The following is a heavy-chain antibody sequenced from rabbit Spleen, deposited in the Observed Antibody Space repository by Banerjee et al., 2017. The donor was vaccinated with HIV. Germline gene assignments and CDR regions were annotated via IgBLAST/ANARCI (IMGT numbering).Heavy chain of an antibody. Sequence: QSLEESGGGLVKPGASLTLTCKASGFSFNSGYDMCWVRQAPGKGLQWIACINAVTGKAVYATWAKGRFTISKTSSTTVTLQMTSLTAADTATYFCARDTSSSFSSYGMDLWAKGPSSPS. D-gene: IGHD1-1*01. CDR3: ARDTSSSFSSYGMDL. J-gene: IGHJ6*01. CDR2: INAVTGKA. CDR1: GFSFNSGYD. V-gene: IGHV1S40*01.